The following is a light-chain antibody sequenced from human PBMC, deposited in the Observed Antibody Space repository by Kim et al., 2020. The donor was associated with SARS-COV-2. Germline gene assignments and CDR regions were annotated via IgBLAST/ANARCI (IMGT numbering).Light chain of an antibody. V-gene: IGKV3-11*01. J-gene: IGKJ4*01. Sequence: LSPGESATRPCRASQSISTYLAWFQQKPGQAPRLLIYDGSDRATGIPARFSGSGSGTDFTLTISSLEPEDFAVYYCQQRDKWPLTFGGGTKVDIK. CDR3: QQRDKWPLT. CDR2: DGS. CDR1: QSISTY.